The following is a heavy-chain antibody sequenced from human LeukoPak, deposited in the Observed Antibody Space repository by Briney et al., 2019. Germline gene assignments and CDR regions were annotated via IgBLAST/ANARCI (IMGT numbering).Heavy chain of an antibody. Sequence: GGSLRLSCAASGFTFDDYAIHWVRQAPGKGLEWVSRINPDGSTTTYADSVKGRFTISRDNAKNTVYLQMNSLRAEDTALYHCVRVLSGSWDWFDPWGQGTLVTVSS. CDR3: VRVLSGSWDWFDP. J-gene: IGHJ5*02. D-gene: IGHD3-22*01. CDR1: GFTFDDYA. CDR2: INPDGSTT. V-gene: IGHV3-74*01.